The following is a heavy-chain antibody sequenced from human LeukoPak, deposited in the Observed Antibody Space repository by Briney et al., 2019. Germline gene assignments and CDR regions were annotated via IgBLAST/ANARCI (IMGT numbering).Heavy chain of an antibody. CDR3: ARGTNMVRGVTSAADFDY. CDR2: IYYSGST. J-gene: IGHJ4*02. CDR1: GGSISNYY. D-gene: IGHD3-10*01. Sequence: PSETLSLTCTVSGGSISNYYWSWVRQPPGKGLEWIGYIYYSGSTNYNPSLKSRVTISVNTSKNQFSLKLSSVTAADTAVYYCARGTNMVRGVTSAADFDYWGQGTLVTVSS. V-gene: IGHV4-59*01.